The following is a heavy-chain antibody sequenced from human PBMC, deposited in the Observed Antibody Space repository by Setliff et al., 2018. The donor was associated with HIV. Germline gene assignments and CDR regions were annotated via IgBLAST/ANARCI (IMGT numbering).Heavy chain of an antibody. Sequence: PGGSLRLSCAASGFTFSNAWMSWVRQAPGKGLEWVANIKYDGSEKYYVGSVKGRLTISRDNAKNSLYLQMNSLRAEDTAMYYCAKTQTVITVYGPSDSWGQGTLVTVSS. CDR1: GFTFSNAW. J-gene: IGHJ4*02. D-gene: IGHD4-4*01. CDR2: IKYDGSEK. V-gene: IGHV3-7*03. CDR3: AKTQTVITVYGPSDS.